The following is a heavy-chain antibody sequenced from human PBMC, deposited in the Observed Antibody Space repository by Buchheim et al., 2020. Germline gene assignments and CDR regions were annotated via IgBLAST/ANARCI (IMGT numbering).Heavy chain of an antibody. Sequence: QVQLVESGGGVVQPGRSLRLSCAASGFTFSSYGMHWVRQAPGKGLEWVAVIWYDGSNKYYADSVKGRFTISRDNSKNTLYLQMNRLRTEDTAVYYCAKDHNIVGATWGDYYFDYWGQGTL. D-gene: IGHD1-26*01. V-gene: IGHV3-33*06. CDR1: GFTFSSYG. CDR2: IWYDGSNK. CDR3: AKDHNIVGATWGDYYFDY. J-gene: IGHJ4*02.